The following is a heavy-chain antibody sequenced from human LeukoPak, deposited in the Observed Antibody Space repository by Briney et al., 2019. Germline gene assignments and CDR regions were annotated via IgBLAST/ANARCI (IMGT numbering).Heavy chain of an antibody. J-gene: IGHJ4*02. CDR2: ISAYNGNT. CDR3: ARDNYYGSGSDY. Sequence: ASVKVSCKASGYTFTSYHMHWVRQAPGQGLEWMGWISAYNGNTNYAQKLQGRVTMTTDTSTSTAYMELRSLRSDDTAVYYCARDNYYGSGSDYWGQGTLVTVSS. D-gene: IGHD3-10*01. V-gene: IGHV1-18*04. CDR1: GYTFTSYH.